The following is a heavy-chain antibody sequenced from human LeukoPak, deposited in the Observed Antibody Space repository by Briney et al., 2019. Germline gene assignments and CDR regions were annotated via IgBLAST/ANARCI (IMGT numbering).Heavy chain of an antibody. Sequence: GGSLRLSCAASGFTFSSYWMHWVRQAPGKGLVWVSRINSDGSSTSYADSVKGRFTISRDNSKNTLYLQMNSLRAEDTAVYYCAKDTVVTHEFDYWGQGTLVTVSS. CDR2: INSDGSST. V-gene: IGHV3-74*01. J-gene: IGHJ4*02. CDR1: GFTFSSYW. CDR3: AKDTVVTHEFDY. D-gene: IGHD4-23*01.